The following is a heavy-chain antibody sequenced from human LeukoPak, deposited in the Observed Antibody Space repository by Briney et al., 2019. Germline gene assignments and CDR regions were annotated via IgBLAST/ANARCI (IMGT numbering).Heavy chain of an antibody. Sequence: PSETLSLTCAVYGGSFSGYYWSWIRQPPGKGLEWIGEINHSGSTNYNPSLKSRVTISVDPSKNQFSLKLSSVTAADTAVYYCARRMARNLARGPQRGYSYGYVGSGEGYWGQGTLVTVSS. V-gene: IGHV4-34*01. CDR1: GGSFSGYY. D-gene: IGHD5-18*01. CDR2: INHSGST. CDR3: ARRMARNLARGPQRGYSYGYVGSGEGY. J-gene: IGHJ4*02.